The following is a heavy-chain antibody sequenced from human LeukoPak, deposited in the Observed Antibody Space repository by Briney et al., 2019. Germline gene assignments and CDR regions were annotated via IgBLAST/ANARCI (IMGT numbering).Heavy chain of an antibody. CDR1: GGSISSGSYY. V-gene: IGHV4-61*02. Sequence: SETLSLTCTVSGGSISSGSYYWSWIRQPAGKGLEWIGRIYTSGSTNYNPSLKSRVTISVDASKNQFSLKLSSVTAADTAVYYCARGGLLRFLEWLPYFDYWGQGTLVTVAS. CDR3: ARGGLLRFLEWLPYFDY. J-gene: IGHJ4*02. D-gene: IGHD3-3*01. CDR2: IYTSGST.